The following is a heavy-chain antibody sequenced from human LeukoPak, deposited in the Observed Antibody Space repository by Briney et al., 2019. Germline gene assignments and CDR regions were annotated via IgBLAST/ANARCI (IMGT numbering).Heavy chain of an antibody. CDR3: ARGFHYDFWSGSYYFDY. V-gene: IGHV3-72*01. D-gene: IGHD3-3*01. J-gene: IGHJ4*02. CDR2: ITNKPKSYNT. Sequence: GGSLRLSCAASNFAVSNNFMNWVRQAPGKGLEWVGRITNKPKSYNTEYAASVKGRFTISRDDSKNSLYLQMNSLKTEDTAVYYCARGFHYDFWSGSYYFDYWGQGTLVTVSS. CDR1: NFAVSNNF.